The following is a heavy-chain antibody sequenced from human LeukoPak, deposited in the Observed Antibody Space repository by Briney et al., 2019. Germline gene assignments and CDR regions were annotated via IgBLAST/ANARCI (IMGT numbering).Heavy chain of an antibody. D-gene: IGHD2-15*01. V-gene: IGHV3-23*01. CDR3: AKGATGLRIVGDD. CDR1: GFTFSNYA. Sequence: GGSLRLSCAASGFTFSNYAMTWVRQAPGKGLGWVSTITGSGNDAYYADSVKGRFTISRDNSKNMLYLQMNSLRAEDTAVYYCAKGATGLRIVGDDWGQGTLVTVSS. CDR2: ITGSGNDA. J-gene: IGHJ4*02.